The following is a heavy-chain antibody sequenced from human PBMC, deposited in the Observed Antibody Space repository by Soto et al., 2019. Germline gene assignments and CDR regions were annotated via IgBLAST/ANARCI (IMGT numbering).Heavy chain of an antibody. J-gene: IGHJ5*02. D-gene: IGHD3-22*01. CDR3: AKQGRAYYYGGIDP. CDR2: IFYNGGT. V-gene: IGHV4-39*01. Sequence: PSETLSLTCTVSGGSILDSTYYWAWIRQSPGKGLEWIGTIFYNGGTFYTPSLKSRVTMSVDTSNNQFSLKLSSVTAADTAVYYCAKQGRAYYYGGIDPWGQGTLVTVSS. CDR1: GGSILDSTYY.